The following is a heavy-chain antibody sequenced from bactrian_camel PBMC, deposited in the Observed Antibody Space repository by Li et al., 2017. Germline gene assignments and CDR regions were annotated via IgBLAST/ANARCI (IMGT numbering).Heavy chain of an antibody. Sequence: HVQLVESGGGSVQAGGSLRLSCAASGFTFSSYDMSWVRQAPGKGLEWVSSIYTGGSSTYYADSIKGRFTISQDNAKNTLYLQMNRLKPEDTSMYYCAAVRDLRDTCAVTRDYTYWGQGTQVTVS. J-gene: IGHJ4*01. CDR3: AAVRDLRDTCAVTRDYTY. CDR1: GFTFSSYD. D-gene: IGHD2*01. CDR2: IYTGGSST. V-gene: IGHV3-2*01.